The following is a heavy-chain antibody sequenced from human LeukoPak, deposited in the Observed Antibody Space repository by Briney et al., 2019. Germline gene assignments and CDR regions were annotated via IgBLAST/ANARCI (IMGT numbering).Heavy chain of an antibody. CDR1: GYTFSNYG. Sequence: GASVRVSCKPSGYTFSNYGISWVRQAPGQGLEWVGYISAYNGHTNYAQKLQDRVTMTTDISTSTAYVELRSLRSDDTAVYYCARDLPFTSGSYQDFWGQGTLVTVSS. J-gene: IGHJ4*02. D-gene: IGHD3-10*01. V-gene: IGHV1-18*01. CDR3: ARDLPFTSGSYQDF. CDR2: ISAYNGHT.